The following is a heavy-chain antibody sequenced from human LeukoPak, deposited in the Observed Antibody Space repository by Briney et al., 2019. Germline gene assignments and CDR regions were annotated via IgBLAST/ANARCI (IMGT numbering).Heavy chain of an antibody. CDR1: GGSISSYY. J-gene: IGHJ4*02. CDR2: IYYSGST. V-gene: IGHV4-59*01. D-gene: IGHD6-19*01. CDR3: ARWSVAGTAFDY. Sequence: PSETLSLTCTVSGGSISSYYWSWIRPPPGKGLEWNGYIYYSGSTNYNPSLKSRVTISVDTSKNQFSLKLSSVTAADTAVYYCARWSVAGTAFDYWGQGTLVTVSS.